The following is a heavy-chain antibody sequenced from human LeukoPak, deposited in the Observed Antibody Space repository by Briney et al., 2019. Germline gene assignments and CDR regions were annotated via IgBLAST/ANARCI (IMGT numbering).Heavy chain of an antibody. D-gene: IGHD6-13*01. V-gene: IGHV3-23*01. J-gene: IGHJ4*02. Sequence: GGSLRLSCAASGFTFSSYAMSWVRQAPGKGLEWVSAISGSGDSTYYGDSVKGRFTIFRDNSKNTLYLQMNSLRAEDTAVYYCAKTRPLDSSSWSHGDYWGQGTLVTVSS. CDR1: GFTFSSYA. CDR2: ISGSGDST. CDR3: AKTRPLDSSSWSHGDY.